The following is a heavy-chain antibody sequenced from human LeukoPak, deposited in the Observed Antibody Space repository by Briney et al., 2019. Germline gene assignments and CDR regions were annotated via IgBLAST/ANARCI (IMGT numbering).Heavy chain of an antibody. CDR3: ARDLWANYDFWSGYYLWAGDYYGMDV. D-gene: IGHD3-3*01. CDR1: GFTFSSYS. V-gene: IGHV3-21*01. CDR2: ISSSSSYI. Sequence: PGGSLRLSCAASGFTFSSYSMNWVRQAPGKGLEWVSSISSSSSYIYYADSVKGRFTISRDNAKNSLYLQMNSLRAEDTAVYYCARDLWANYDFWSGYYLWAGDYYGMDVWGQGTTVTVSS. J-gene: IGHJ6*02.